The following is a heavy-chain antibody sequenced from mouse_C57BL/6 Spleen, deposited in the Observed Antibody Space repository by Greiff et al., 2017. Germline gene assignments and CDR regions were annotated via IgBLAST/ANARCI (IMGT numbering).Heavy chain of an antibody. D-gene: IGHD2-3*01. CDR3: ARCDGYSIYYAMDY. V-gene: IGHV1-52*01. CDR2: IDPSDSET. J-gene: IGHJ4*01. Sequence: QVQLQQPGAELVRPGSSVKLSCKASGYTFTSYWMHWVKQRPIQGLEWIGNIDPSDSETHYNQKFKDKATLTVDKSSSTAYMQLSSLPSEDSAVYYCARCDGYSIYYAMDYWGQGTSVTVSS. CDR1: GYTFTSYW.